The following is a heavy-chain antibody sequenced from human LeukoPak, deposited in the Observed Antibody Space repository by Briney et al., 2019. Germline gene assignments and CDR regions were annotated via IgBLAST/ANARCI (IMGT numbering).Heavy chain of an antibody. Sequence: GGSLRLSCAASGFTFSSYAMSWVRQAPGKGLEWVLAISGSGGSTYYADSVKGRFTISRDNSKNTLYLQMNSLRAEDTAVYYCAKVTIPDYYGMDVWGQGTTVTVSS. J-gene: IGHJ6*02. CDR3: AKVTIPDYYGMDV. D-gene: IGHD2-21*01. V-gene: IGHV3-23*01. CDR1: GFTFSSYA. CDR2: ISGSGGST.